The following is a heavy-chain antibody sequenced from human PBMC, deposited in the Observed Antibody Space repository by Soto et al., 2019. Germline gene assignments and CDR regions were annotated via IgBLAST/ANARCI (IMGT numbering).Heavy chain of an antibody. Sequence: QVQLVESGGGLVKPGGSLRLSGAASGFTFSDSYMSWIRQAPGKGLQWVAYISGSSGYTGYADSVKGRFTISRDNAKNSLYLQMNSLRAEDTAVYYCARDRGGYGPPDVWGQGTTVTVSS. CDR2: ISGSSGYT. CDR3: ARDRGGYGPPDV. D-gene: IGHD3-10*01. V-gene: IGHV3-11*06. J-gene: IGHJ6*02. CDR1: GFTFSDSY.